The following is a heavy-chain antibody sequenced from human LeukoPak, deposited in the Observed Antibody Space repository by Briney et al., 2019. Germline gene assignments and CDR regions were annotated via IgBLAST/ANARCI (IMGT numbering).Heavy chain of an antibody. CDR2: IYSSGST. CDR1: GFNVSTNF. CDR3: ARGGYSYGYSDH. D-gene: IGHD5-18*01. V-gene: IGHV3-53*01. Sequence: AGGSLRLSCAASGFNVSTNFINWVRQAPWMGLEWVSTIYSSGSTYFADSVKGRVTISRDNSKNTVYLQMNSLRAEDTAVYYCARGGYSYGYSDHWGQGTLVSVSS. J-gene: IGHJ4*02.